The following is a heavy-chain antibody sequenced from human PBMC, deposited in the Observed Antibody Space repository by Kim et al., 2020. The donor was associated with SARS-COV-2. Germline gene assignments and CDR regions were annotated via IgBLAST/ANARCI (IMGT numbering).Heavy chain of an antibody. CDR3: AKDRGLWFGELFYFDY. Sequence: GGSLRLSCAASGFTFSSYGMHWVRQAPGKGLEWVAVISYDGSNKYYADSVKGRFTISRDNSKNTLYLQMNSLRAEDTAVYYCAKDRGLWFGELFYFDYWG. CDR1: GFTFSSYG. D-gene: IGHD3-10*01. J-gene: IGHJ4*01. V-gene: IGHV3-30*18. CDR2: ISYDGSNK.